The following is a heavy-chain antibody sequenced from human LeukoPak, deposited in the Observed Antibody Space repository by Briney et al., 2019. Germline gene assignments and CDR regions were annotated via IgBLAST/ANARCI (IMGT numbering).Heavy chain of an antibody. J-gene: IGHJ4*02. Sequence: GGSLRLSCAASRFTFSSYAMSWSRQAPGKGLEWVSSISGSGGSTYYADSVKGRFTVSRDNSKNTLYLQMNSLRAEDTAVYYRAKARGTVVPPFDYWGQGTLVTVSS. V-gene: IGHV3-23*01. D-gene: IGHD3-22*01. CDR2: ISGSGGST. CDR1: RFTFSSYA. CDR3: AKARGTVVPPFDY.